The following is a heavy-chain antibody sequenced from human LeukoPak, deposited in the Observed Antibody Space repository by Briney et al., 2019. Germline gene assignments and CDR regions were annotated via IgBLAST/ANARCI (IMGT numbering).Heavy chain of an antibody. CDR3: ARDRRSAVAYDAFDI. Sequence: GGSLRLSCAASGFTFSSYSMTWVRQAPGKGLEWVSYISSSSSTIYYADSVKGRFTISRDNAKNSLYLQMNSLRDEDTAVYYCARDRRSAVAYDAFDIWGQGTMVTVSS. CDR2: ISSSSSTI. J-gene: IGHJ3*02. V-gene: IGHV3-48*02. D-gene: IGHD6-13*01. CDR1: GFTFSSYS.